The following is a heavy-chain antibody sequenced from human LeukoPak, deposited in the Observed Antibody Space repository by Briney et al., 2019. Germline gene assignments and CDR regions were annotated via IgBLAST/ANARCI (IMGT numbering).Heavy chain of an antibody. J-gene: IGHJ3*02. CDR3: ARGVNWLPGTFDI. V-gene: IGHV3-7*01. CDR2: IRQDGNEK. D-gene: IGHD3-9*01. CDR1: EFSVGSNY. Sequence: GGSLRLSCAASEFSVGSNYMTWVRQAPGKGLEWVASIRQDGNEKYSVDSVKGRFTISRDNAKNSLYLQMNSLRAEDTAMYYCARGVNWLPGTFDIWGQGTMVTVSS.